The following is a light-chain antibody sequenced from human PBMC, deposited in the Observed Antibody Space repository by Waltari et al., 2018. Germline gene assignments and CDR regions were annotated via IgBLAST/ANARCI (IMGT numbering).Light chain of an antibody. CDR2: KAS. CDR3: QQYYTAPFT. J-gene: IGKJ3*01. V-gene: IGKV1-5*01. Sequence: DIQMTQSPSSLSASVRDNVTLTCQASQSISSWLAWYQQKPGKAPKSLIYKASSLERGVPSKFSGSGSGTDFTLNISSLQPEDFATYYCQQYYTAPFTFGPGTKVDIK. CDR1: QSISSW.